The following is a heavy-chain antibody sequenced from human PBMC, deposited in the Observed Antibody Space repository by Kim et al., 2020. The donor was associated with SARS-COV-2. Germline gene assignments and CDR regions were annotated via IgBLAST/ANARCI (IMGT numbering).Heavy chain of an antibody. Sequence: GGSLRLSCEASGFIFGRYTMNWVRQAPGKGLEWVSSLSSNSAYVYYADSLAGRLTISRDNAREPLFLQMDRLRAEDTGVYYCVREARYSRLSSGDYYDYWGKGTLVTVSS. CDR2: LSSNSAYV. CDR3: VREARYSRLSSGDYYDY. D-gene: IGHD6-19*01. CDR1: GFIFGRYT. J-gene: IGHJ4*02. V-gene: IGHV3-21*03.